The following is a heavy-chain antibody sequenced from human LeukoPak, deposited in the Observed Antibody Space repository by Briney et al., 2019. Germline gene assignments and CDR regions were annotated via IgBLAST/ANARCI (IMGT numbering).Heavy chain of an antibody. V-gene: IGHV3-30*02. CDR2: TRYDGTIK. Sequence: AGGSLTLSCAASGFSFSNYGMHWVRQNPGKGLESVAFTRYDGTIKDYADSVKGRFTISRDNSQNVLHLQMKSLRTEDTAVYYCAKELLLGYFYMDVWGKGTTVIVSS. CDR3: AKELLLGYFYMDV. J-gene: IGHJ6*03. CDR1: GFSFSNYG. D-gene: IGHD1-26*01.